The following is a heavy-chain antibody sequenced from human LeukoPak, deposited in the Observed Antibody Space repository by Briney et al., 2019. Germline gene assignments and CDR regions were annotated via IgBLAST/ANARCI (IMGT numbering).Heavy chain of an antibody. D-gene: IGHD5-18*01. V-gene: IGHV3-21*04. CDR1: GFTFSSYS. J-gene: IGHJ4*02. Sequence: GGSLRLSCAASGFTFSSYSMNWVRQAPGKGLEWVSSISSSSSYIYYADSVKGRFTISRDNAKNSLYLQMNSPRAEDTAVYYCAKRIQSAMAMGYWGQGTLVTVSS. CDR2: ISSSSSYI. CDR3: AKRIQSAMAMGY.